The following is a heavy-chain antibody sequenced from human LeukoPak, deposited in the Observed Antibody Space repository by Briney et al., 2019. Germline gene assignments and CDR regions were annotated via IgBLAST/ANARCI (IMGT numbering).Heavy chain of an antibody. J-gene: IGHJ3*02. V-gene: IGHV4-4*07. D-gene: IGHD2-2*01. CDR1: GGSISSYY. Sequence: PSETLSLTCTVSGGSISSYYWSWIRQPAGKGLEWIGRIYTSGSTNYNPSLKSRVTMSVDTSKNQFSLKLSSVTAADTAVYYRATYSCSSTSCYVDQDAFDIWGQGTMVTVSS. CDR3: ATYSCSSTSCYVDQDAFDI. CDR2: IYTSGST.